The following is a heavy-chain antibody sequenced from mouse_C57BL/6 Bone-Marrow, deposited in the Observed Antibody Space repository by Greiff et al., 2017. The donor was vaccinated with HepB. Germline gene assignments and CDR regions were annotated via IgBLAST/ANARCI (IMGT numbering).Heavy chain of an antibody. J-gene: IGHJ2*01. Sequence: EVQGVESGGDLVKPGGSLKLSCAASGFTFSSYGMSWVRQTPDKRLEWVATISSGGSYTYYPDSVKGRFTISRDNAKNTLYLQMSSLKSEDTAMYYCARPYYYGSPYFDYWGQGTTLTVSS. CDR3: ARPYYYGSPYFDY. D-gene: IGHD1-1*01. V-gene: IGHV5-6*01. CDR2: ISSGGSYT. CDR1: GFTFSSYG.